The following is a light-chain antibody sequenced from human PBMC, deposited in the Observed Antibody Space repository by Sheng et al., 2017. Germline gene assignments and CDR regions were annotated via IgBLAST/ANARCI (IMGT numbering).Light chain of an antibody. CDR3: QQYNRWPPIT. J-gene: IGKJ5*01. CDR2: GAS. Sequence: VLTQSPGTLSLSPGERATLSCRASQTVGHNYLAWHQQKPGQAPRILMTGASTKATGIPARFSGSGSGTQFTLTISSLQSEDSAVYYCQQYNRWPPITFGQGTRLEIK. V-gene: IGKV3-15*01. CDR1: QTVGHN.